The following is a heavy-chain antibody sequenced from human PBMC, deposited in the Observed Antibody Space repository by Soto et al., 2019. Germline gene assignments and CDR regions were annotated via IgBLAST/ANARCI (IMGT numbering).Heavy chain of an antibody. J-gene: IGHJ4*02. CDR3: TTDRSHYDILTGYLIADY. D-gene: IGHD3-9*01. CDR2: IWYDGSNK. Sequence: GGSLRLSCAASGFTFSSYGMHWVRQAPGKGLEWVAVIWYDGSNKYYADSVKGRFTISRDDSKNTLYLQMNSLKTEDTAVYYCTTDRSHYDILTGYLIADYWGQGTLVTVSS. V-gene: IGHV3-33*01. CDR1: GFTFSSYG.